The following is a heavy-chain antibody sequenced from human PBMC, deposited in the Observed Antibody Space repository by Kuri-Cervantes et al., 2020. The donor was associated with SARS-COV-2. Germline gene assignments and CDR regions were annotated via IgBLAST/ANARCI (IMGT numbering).Heavy chain of an antibody. J-gene: IGHJ4*02. CDR2: ISGTGGGT. CDR3: AKDRDNTGRPYFFED. CDR1: GFTFKSYA. Sequence: GGSPRLSCAASGFTFKSYAMNWVRQAPGKGLEWVSGISGTGGGTYYADSVKGRFTISRANSKNMLYLEMKSLRVEDTAVYYCAKDRDNTGRPYFFEDWGQGTLVTVSS. V-gene: IGHV3-23*01. D-gene: IGHD2-21*01.